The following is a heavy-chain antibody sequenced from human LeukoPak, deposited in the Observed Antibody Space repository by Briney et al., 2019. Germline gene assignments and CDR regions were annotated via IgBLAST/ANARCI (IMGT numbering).Heavy chain of an antibody. V-gene: IGHV1-2*02. D-gene: IGHD1-1*01. CDR3: ARGADEGMGNDVEYFDC. Sequence: ASVKVSCKASAYTFTGYYILWVRQAPGQGLEWMGWVNPNSGDTDYAQKFQGRATMTRDTSISTAYMELSRLRSDDTAVYYCARGADEGMGNDVEYFDCWGQGTLVTVSS. CDR2: VNPNSGDT. J-gene: IGHJ4*02. CDR1: AYTFTGYY.